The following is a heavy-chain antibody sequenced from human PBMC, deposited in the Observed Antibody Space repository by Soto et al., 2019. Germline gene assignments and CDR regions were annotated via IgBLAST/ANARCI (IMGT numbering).Heavy chain of an antibody. V-gene: IGHV1-46*01. Sequence: ASVKVSCKASGYTFTSYYMHWVRQAPGQGLEWMGIINPSGGSTSYAQKFQDRVTMTRDTSTSTVYMELSSLRSEDTAVYYCARDRSYSYGRNWFDPWGQGTLVTVSS. J-gene: IGHJ5*02. D-gene: IGHD5-18*01. CDR2: INPSGGST. CDR1: GYTFTSYY. CDR3: ARDRSYSYGRNWFDP.